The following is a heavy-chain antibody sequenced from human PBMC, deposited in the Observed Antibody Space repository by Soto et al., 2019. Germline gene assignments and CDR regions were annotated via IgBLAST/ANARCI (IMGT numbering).Heavy chain of an antibody. V-gene: IGHV4-4*07. CDR1: GGSISSYY. CDR3: ARARPYYYDSSGYYSAFWYFDL. CDR2: IYTSGST. J-gene: IGHJ2*01. Sequence: QVQLQESGPGLVKPSETLSLTCTVSGGSISSYYWSWIRQPAGKGLEWIGRIYTSGSTNYNPSLKGRVPMAVDTSKNQFSLKLSSVTAADTAVYYCARARPYYYDSSGYYSAFWYFDLWGRGTLVTVSS. D-gene: IGHD3-22*01.